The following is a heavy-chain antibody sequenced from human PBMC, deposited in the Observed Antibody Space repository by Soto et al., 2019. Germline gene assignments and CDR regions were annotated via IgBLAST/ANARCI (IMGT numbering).Heavy chain of an antibody. Sequence: QVQLVQSGAEVKKPGSSVKVSCKASGGTFSSYAISWVRQAPGQGLEWMGGIIPIFGKANYAQKFQGRVTITADKSTSTAYMELSSLRSEDTAVYYCARSFIGDKRRYYYYGMDVWGQGTTVTVSS. D-gene: IGHD3-10*01. CDR3: ARSFIGDKRRYYYYGMDV. J-gene: IGHJ6*02. CDR1: GGTFSSYA. CDR2: IIPIFGKA. V-gene: IGHV1-69*06.